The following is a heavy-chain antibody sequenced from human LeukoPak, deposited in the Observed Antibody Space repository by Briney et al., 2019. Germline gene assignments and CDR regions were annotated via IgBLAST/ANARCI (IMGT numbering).Heavy chain of an antibody. D-gene: IGHD5-12*01. J-gene: IGHJ6*02. Sequence: GASVKVSCKASGGTFSSYAISWVRQAPGQGLEWMGRIIPTLGIANYAQKFQGRVTITADKSTSTAYMELSSLRSEDTAVYYCARGRGYSGYDYYYGMDVWGQGTTVTVSS. CDR1: GGTFSSYA. CDR2: IIPTLGIA. V-gene: IGHV1-69*04. CDR3: ARGRGYSGYDYYYGMDV.